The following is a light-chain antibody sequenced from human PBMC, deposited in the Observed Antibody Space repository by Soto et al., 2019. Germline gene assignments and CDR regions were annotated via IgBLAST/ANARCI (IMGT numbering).Light chain of an antibody. CDR3: CSYAGIYSYV. CDR1: SSDVGGYNY. CDR2: DVT. Sequence: QSVLTQPRSVSGSPGQSVTISCTGTSSDVGGYNYVSWYQQHPGKAPKVVVYDVTRRPSGVPDRFSGSKSANTASLTISGLQAEDEADYYCCSYAGIYSYVFGTGTKLTVL. J-gene: IGLJ1*01. V-gene: IGLV2-11*01.